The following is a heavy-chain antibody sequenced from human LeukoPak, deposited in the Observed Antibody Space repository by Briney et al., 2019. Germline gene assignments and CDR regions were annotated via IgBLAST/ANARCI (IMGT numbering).Heavy chain of an antibody. V-gene: IGHV1-24*01. J-gene: IGHJ3*02. D-gene: IGHD3-10*01. Sequence: VASVKVSCKVSGYTLTELSMHWVRQAPGKGLEWMGGFDPEDGDTIYAQKFQGRVTMTEDTSTDTAYMELSSLRSEDTAVYYCATDLWFGELTNPNDAFDIWGQGTMVTVSS. CDR3: ATDLWFGELTNPNDAFDI. CDR2: FDPEDGDT. CDR1: GYTLTELS.